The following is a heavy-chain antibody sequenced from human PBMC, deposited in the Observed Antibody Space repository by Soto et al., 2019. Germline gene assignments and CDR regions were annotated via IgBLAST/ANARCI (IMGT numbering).Heavy chain of an antibody. V-gene: IGHV1-69*13. Sequence: GAPAAVSCKESGGTFSSSAISLVRQATGPGLEWMGGIIPIFGTANYAQKCQGRVTITADESTSTAYMELSSLRAEDTAVYYCARINPSSSSWYGKFDYWGQGTLVTGSS. D-gene: IGHD6-13*01. CDR1: GGTFSSSA. J-gene: IGHJ4*02. CDR3: ARINPSSSSWYGKFDY. CDR2: IIPIFGTA.